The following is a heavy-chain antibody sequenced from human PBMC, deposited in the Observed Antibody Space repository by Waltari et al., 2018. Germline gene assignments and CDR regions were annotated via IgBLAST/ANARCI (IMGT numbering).Heavy chain of an antibody. Sequence: QVQLVQSGAEVKKPGSSVKVSCKASGGTFSSYAISWVRQAPGQGLEWMGGIIPIFGTANDAQKFQGRVTITADESTSTAYMELRSVTAADTAVYYGARHGDRTDKNFDYWGQGTLVTVSS. CDR2: IIPIFGTA. CDR1: GGTFSSYA. D-gene: IGHD7-27*01. CDR3: ARHGDRTDKNFDY. V-gene: IGHV1-69*13. J-gene: IGHJ4*02.